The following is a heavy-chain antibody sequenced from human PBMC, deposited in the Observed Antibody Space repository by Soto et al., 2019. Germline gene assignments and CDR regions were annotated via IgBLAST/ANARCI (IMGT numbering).Heavy chain of an antibody. D-gene: IGHD3-10*01. CDR3: AKDRHYGSGTYSDSYLDY. V-gene: IGHV3-23*01. CDR2: ISGSGGTT. J-gene: IGHJ4*02. CDR1: GFTFNSYA. Sequence: EVQLLESGGCLVQPGGSLRLSCGGSGFTFNSYAMTWVRQAPGKGLEWVSAISGSGGTTYYANSVKGRFTISRDQSKDTLYLQMNSLRAKDTAIYYCAKDRHYGSGTYSDSYLDYWGQGTRVTVSS.